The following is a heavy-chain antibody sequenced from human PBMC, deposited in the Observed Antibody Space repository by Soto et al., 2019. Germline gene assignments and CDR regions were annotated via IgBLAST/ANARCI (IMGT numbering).Heavy chain of an antibody. CDR2: ISGDGDTI. Sequence: PGGSLRLSCAASGFIFSNYEMHWVRQAPGKGLEWVSSISGDGDTIYNADSVRGRFTGSRDNAKKSLYLQMNSLRAEDTALYYCARDLGSGNFDYWGQGSLVTVSS. V-gene: IGHV3-48*03. CDR3: ARDLGSGNFDY. CDR1: GFIFSNYE. D-gene: IGHD1-26*01. J-gene: IGHJ4*02.